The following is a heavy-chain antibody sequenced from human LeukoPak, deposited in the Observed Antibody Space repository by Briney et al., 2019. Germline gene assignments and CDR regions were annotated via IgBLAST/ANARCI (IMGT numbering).Heavy chain of an antibody. Sequence: PGGSLRLSCAASGLTFSSYAMSWVRQAPGKGLEWVSAISGSGGSTYYADSVKGRFTISRDNSKNTLYLQMNSLRAEDTAVYYCAKDDGYFDWLSPIPYFDYWGQGTLVTVSS. CDR3: AKDDGYFDWLSPIPYFDY. CDR1: GLTFSSYA. V-gene: IGHV3-23*01. J-gene: IGHJ4*02. D-gene: IGHD3-9*01. CDR2: ISGSGGST.